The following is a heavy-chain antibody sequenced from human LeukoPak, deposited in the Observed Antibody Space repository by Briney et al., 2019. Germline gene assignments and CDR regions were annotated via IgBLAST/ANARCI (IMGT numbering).Heavy chain of an antibody. J-gene: IGHJ4*02. CDR1: GFTFSDYA. V-gene: IGHV3-23*01. CDR2: ISDNGGGT. CDR3: ATDREGDPSAYYLV. Sequence: GGSLRLSCAASGFTFSDYAMSWVRQAPGKGLEWVSTISDNGGGTYYADSVKGRFTISRDNSKNTLFLQMNSLRAEDSAVYYCATDREGDPSAYYLVGGQGTLITVSS. D-gene: IGHD3-22*01.